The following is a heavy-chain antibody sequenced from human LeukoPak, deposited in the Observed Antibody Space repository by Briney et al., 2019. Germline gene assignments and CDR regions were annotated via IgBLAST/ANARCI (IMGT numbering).Heavy chain of an antibody. V-gene: IGHV4-34*01. CDR3: ARAHRVRFFGWFDP. D-gene: IGHD3-3*01. Sequence: SSETLSLTCAVYGGSFSGYYWSWIRQPPGKGLEWIGEINRSGSTNYNPSLKSRVTISVDTSKNQFSLKLSSVTAADTAVYYCARAHRVRFFGWFDPWGQGTLVTVSS. J-gene: IGHJ5*02. CDR2: INRSGST. CDR1: GGSFSGYY.